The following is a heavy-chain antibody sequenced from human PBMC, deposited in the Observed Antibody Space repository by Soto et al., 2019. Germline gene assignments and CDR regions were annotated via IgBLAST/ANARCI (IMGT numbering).Heavy chain of an antibody. CDR3: AGSSGYDY. V-gene: IGHV3-66*01. D-gene: IGHD3-22*01. Sequence: EAQLVESGGGLVQPGGSLRLSCVSSGFTVSSNYMSWVRQAPGKGLEWVSVIYGGGNTNYADSVKDRFTISRDNSKNTLYLQMNSLRVEDTAVYYCAGSSGYDYWGQGTLVTVSS. CDR2: IYGGGNT. J-gene: IGHJ4*02. CDR1: GFTVSSNY.